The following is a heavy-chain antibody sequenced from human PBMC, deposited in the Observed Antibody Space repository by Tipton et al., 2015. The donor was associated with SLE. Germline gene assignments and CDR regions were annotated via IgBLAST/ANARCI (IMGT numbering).Heavy chain of an antibody. CDR3: ASSPVRARDYFDY. CDR2: IYYSGST. CDR1: GGSFSDYY. J-gene: IGHJ4*02. D-gene: IGHD3-10*01. Sequence: TLSLTCAVYGGSFSDYYWGWIRQPPGKGLEWIGSIYYSGSTYYNPSLKSRVTISVDTSKNQFSLKLSSVTAADTAVYYCASSPVRARDYFDYWGQGTLVTVSS. V-gene: IGHV4-34*01.